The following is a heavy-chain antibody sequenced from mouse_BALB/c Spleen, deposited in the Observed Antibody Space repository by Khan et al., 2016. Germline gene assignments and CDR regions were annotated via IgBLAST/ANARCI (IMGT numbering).Heavy chain of an antibody. CDR1: GDIFTNYG. Sequence: QIQLVQTGPELKKPGETVKISCKASGDIFTNYGMNWVRQAPGKGLKWMGWINTYSGEPTYADDFKGRFAFSLETASSTAYLQINDLKNEDLATYFCGRWEFAYWGQGTLVTVSA. CDR3: GRWEFAY. J-gene: IGHJ3*01. D-gene: IGHD4-1*01. V-gene: IGHV9-1*02. CDR2: INTYSGEP.